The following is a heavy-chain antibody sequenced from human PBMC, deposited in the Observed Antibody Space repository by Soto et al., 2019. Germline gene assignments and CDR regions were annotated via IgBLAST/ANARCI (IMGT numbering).Heavy chain of an antibody. CDR2: IFSNDEK. J-gene: IGHJ6*03. CDR1: GFSLSNGKVG. V-gene: IGHV2-26*01. CDR3: ARILFGRSVAGGYFYMDV. Sequence: SGPTLVNPTETLTLTCTVSGFSLSNGKVGVSWIRQPPGKALEWLAHIFSNDEKSYRTSLKSRLTISEDTSKSQVVLTMTNVDPVDIATYYCARILFGRSVAGGYFYMDVWGKGTTVTVS. D-gene: IGHD6-19*01.